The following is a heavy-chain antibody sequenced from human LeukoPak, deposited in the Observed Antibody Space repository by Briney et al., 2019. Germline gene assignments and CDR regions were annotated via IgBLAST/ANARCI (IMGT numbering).Heavy chain of an antibody. V-gene: IGHV3-23*01. CDR2: ISGSGGST. J-gene: IGHJ4*02. D-gene: IGHD1-26*01. Sequence: PGGSLRLSCAASGFAFSSSVIIWVRQAPGKGLEWVSGISGSGGSTYYADSVKGRFTISRDNSKNTLYLQMNSLRVDDTAVYYCAKLINLSGSSHVDYWGQGTLVTVSS. CDR1: GFAFSSSV. CDR3: AKLINLSGSSHVDY.